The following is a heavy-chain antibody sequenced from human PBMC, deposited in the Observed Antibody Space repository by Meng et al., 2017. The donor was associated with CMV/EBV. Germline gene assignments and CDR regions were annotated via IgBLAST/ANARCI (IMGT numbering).Heavy chain of an antibody. CDR1: GFTFSSYE. CDR3: ARRNTVTQNDY. J-gene: IGHJ4*02. V-gene: IGHV3-48*03. D-gene: IGHD4-17*01. CDR2: ISSSGSTI. Sequence: GGSLRLSCAASGFTFSSYEMNWVRQAPGKGLEWVSYISSSGSTIYYADSVKGRFTISRDNAKNSLYLQMNSLRAEDTAVYYCARRNTVTQNDYWGQGTLVTVPS.